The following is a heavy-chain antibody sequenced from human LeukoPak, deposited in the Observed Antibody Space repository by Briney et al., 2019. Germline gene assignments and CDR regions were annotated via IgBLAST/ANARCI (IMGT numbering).Heavy chain of an antibody. CDR2: MNPKSGDT. D-gene: IGHD3-10*01. J-gene: IGHJ4*02. Sequence: ASVKVSCKASASTFRSYDINWVRQATGQGLEWMGWMNPKSGDTGYTQRFQGRVTMTRDTSINTAYMELSSLSSEDTAVYYCARGPYGTGSHFDFWGQGTLVTVSS. CDR1: ASTFRSYD. CDR3: ARGPYGTGSHFDF. V-gene: IGHV1-8*02.